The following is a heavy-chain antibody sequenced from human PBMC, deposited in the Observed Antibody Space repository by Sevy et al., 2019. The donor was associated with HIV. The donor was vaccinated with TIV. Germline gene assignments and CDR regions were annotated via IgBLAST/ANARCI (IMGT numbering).Heavy chain of an antibody. CDR2: MNPNSGNT. Sequence: ASVKVSCKASGYTFTSYDINWVRQATGQGLEWMGWMNPNSGNTGCAQKFQGRVTMTRNTSISTAYMELSSLISEDTAVYYCARVLRLGELSFWGQGTLVTVSS. CDR1: GYTFTSYD. J-gene: IGHJ4*02. V-gene: IGHV1-8*01. D-gene: IGHD3-16*02. CDR3: ARVLRLGELSF.